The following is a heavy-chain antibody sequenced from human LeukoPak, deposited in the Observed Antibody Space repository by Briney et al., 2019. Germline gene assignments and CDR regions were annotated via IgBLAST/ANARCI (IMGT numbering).Heavy chain of an antibody. V-gene: IGHV3-11*04. D-gene: IGHD1-26*01. CDR1: GFTFSDYY. J-gene: IGHJ3*02. CDR3: ATALSSDAFDI. CDR2: ISSSGSTI. Sequence: PGGSLRLTCAASGFTFSDYYMSWIRQAPGKGLEWVSYISSSGSTIYYADSVKGRFTISRDNAKNSLYLQMNSLRAEDTAVYYCATALSSDAFDIWGQGTMVTVSS.